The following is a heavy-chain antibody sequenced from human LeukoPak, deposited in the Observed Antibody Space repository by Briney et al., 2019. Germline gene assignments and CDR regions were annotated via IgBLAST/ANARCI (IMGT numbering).Heavy chain of an antibody. V-gene: IGHV4-59*12. D-gene: IGHD6-25*01. CDR3: ARIDPLGFFDQ. CDR2: IFFSGHS. Sequence: PSETLSHARSVSGAFSCRYYWSCVREPLGKGLEWIGHIFFSGHSNYKPSLTSRISMSVDTSKAQFSLELTSVTAADTAVYYCARIDPLGFFDQWGPGTLVTVSS. CDR1: GAFSCRYY. J-gene: IGHJ4*02.